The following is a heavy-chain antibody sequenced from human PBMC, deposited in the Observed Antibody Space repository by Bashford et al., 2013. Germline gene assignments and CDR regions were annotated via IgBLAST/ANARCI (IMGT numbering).Heavy chain of an antibody. D-gene: IGHD3-22*01. J-gene: IGHJ4*02. CDR2: INPNSGGT. V-gene: IGHV1-2*02. Sequence: SSVKVSCKLLGYTFGPAYYMHWVRQAPGQGLEWMGWINPNSGGTNYAQKFQGRVTMTRDTSISTAYMELSRLRSDDTAVYYCARVVVITTDYFDYWGQGTLVTVSS. CDR1: GYTFGPAYY. CDR3: ARVVVITTDYFDY.